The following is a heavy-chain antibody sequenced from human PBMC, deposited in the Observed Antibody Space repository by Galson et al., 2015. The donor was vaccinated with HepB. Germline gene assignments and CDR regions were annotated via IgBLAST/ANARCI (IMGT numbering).Heavy chain of an antibody. CDR2: ISYDGSNK. D-gene: IGHD3-22*01. V-gene: IGHV3-30-3*01. CDR1: GFTFSSYA. CDR3: ASDMDYDSSGYYYAVDY. J-gene: IGHJ4*02. Sequence: SLRLSCAASGFTFSSYAMHWVRQAPGKGLEWVAVISYDGSNKYYADSVKDRFTISRDNSKNTLYLQMNSLRAEDTAVYYCASDMDYDSSGYYYAVDYWGQGTLVTVSS.